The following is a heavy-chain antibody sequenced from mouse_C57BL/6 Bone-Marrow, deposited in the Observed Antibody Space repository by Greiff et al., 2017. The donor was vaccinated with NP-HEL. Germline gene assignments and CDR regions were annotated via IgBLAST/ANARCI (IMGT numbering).Heavy chain of an antibody. CDR2: ISNGGGST. D-gene: IGHD1-1*01. Sequence: EVNLVESGGGLVQPGGSLKLSCAASGFTFSDYYMYWVRQTPEKRLEWVAYISNGGGSTYYPDTVKGRFTISRDNAKNTLYLQMSRLKSEDTAMYYCARRGTTVVDGAMDYWGQGTSVTVSS. J-gene: IGHJ4*01. CDR3: ARRGTTVVDGAMDY. CDR1: GFTFSDYY. V-gene: IGHV5-12*01.